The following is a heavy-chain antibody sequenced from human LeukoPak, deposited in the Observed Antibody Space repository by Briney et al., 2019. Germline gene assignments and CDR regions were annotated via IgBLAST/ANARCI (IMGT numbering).Heavy chain of an antibody. D-gene: IGHD1-26*01. CDR2: ISHSGST. J-gene: IGHJ4*02. CDR1: DGSLSGYY. CDR3: ASRGR. V-gene: IGHV4-34*01. Sequence: PSETLSLTCAVYDGSLSGYYWGWIRQPPGKGLEWIGEISHSGSTNYNPSLKSRVSISIDTSKNQFSLNLTSVTAADTAVYYCASRGRWGQGTLVTVSS.